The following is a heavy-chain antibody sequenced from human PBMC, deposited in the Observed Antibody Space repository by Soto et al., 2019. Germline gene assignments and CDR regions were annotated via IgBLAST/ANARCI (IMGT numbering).Heavy chain of an antibody. Sequence: KVSNKASGYTFTSHGKKWVRQDPGQGLEWMGWISAYNGNTNYAQKLQGRVTMTTDTSTSTAYMELRSLRSDDTAVYYCAREQFMWYSSSWYHYYYYMDVWGKGTTVTVSS. D-gene: IGHD6-13*01. CDR1: GYTFTSHG. CDR2: ISAYNGNT. V-gene: IGHV1-18*01. CDR3: AREQFMWYSSSWYHYYYYMDV. J-gene: IGHJ6*03.